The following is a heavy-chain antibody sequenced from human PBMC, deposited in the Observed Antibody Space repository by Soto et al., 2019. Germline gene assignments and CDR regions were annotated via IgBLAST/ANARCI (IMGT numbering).Heavy chain of an antibody. J-gene: IGHJ4*02. V-gene: IGHV3-33*01. CDR3: AAWAEGATEVH. CDR2: IWYDASKQ. D-gene: IGHD2-15*01. Sequence: GALRLSCETSVFGCSVYGMHWVRQAPGKGLEWVAVIWYDASKQFYAASVEGRFTISRDNSKAILYLQMNSLRAEDTAVYYCAAWAEGATEVHWGQGTLVTVSS. CDR1: VFGCSVYG.